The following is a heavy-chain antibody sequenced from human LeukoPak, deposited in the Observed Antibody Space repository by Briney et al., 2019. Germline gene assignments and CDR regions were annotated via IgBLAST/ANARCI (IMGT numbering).Heavy chain of an antibody. CDR2: TGGSGDST. CDR1: GFTFSSYA. V-gene: IGHV3-23*01. Sequence: GGSLRLSCAASGFTFSSYAMTWVRQAPGKGLEWVSSTGGSGDSTYYGDSVKGRFTISRDNSKNTLYLQMNSLRAEDTAVYYCAKGSDSSGYYPTIFDSWGQGTLVTVSS. CDR3: AKGSDSSGYYPTIFDS. J-gene: IGHJ4*02. D-gene: IGHD3-22*01.